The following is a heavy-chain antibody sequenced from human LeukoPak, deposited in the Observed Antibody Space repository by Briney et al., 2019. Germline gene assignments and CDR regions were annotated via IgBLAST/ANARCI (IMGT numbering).Heavy chain of an antibody. CDR3: ARDRPYYYVSSGYYY. V-gene: IGHV3-30-3*01. CDR1: GFTFSSYA. CDR2: ISYDGSNK. D-gene: IGHD3-22*01. Sequence: GGSLRLCCAASGFTFSSYAMHWVRQAPGKGLEWVAVISYDGSNKYYADSVKGRFTISRDNSKNTLYLQMNSLRAEDTAVYYCARDRPYYYVSSGYYYWGQGTLVTVSS. J-gene: IGHJ4*02.